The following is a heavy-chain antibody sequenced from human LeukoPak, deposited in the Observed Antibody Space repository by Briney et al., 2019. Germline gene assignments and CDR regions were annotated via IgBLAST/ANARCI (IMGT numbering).Heavy chain of an antibody. D-gene: IGHD5-24*01. CDR1: GFNFNTYW. CDR3: ARESPTVRDGYNFDY. Sequence: GGSLRLSCAASGFNFNTYWMSWVRQAPGKGLEWVANIKQDGSEKYYVDSVKGRFTISRDNAKNSLYLQMNSLRAEDTAVYYCARESPTVRDGYNFDYWGQGTLVTVSS. J-gene: IGHJ4*02. V-gene: IGHV3-7*01. CDR2: IKQDGSEK.